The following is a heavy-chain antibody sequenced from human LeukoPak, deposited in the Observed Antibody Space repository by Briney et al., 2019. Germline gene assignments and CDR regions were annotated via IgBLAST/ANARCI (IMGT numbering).Heavy chain of an antibody. CDR3: ARITPAGRQLDY. Sequence: ESGLTLVKPTQTLTLTCTFSGFSLSISGVGVGWIRQPPGKALEWLARIDWDDDKYYSTSLKTRLTISKDTSKNQVVLTMTNMDPVDTATYYCARITPAGRQLDYWGQGTLVTVSS. J-gene: IGHJ4*02. D-gene: IGHD6-13*01. CDR2: IDWDDDK. CDR1: GFSLSISGVG. V-gene: IGHV2-70*11.